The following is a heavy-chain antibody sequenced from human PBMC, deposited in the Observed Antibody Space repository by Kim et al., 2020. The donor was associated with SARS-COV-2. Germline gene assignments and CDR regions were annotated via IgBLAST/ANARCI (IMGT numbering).Heavy chain of an antibody. D-gene: IGHD3-10*01. CDR3: AIRHYYGSGRSYYGMDV. CDR2: IYYSGST. V-gene: IGHV4-39*01. Sequence: SETLSLTCTVSGGSISSSSYYWGWIRQPPGKGLEWIGSIYYSGSTYYNPSLKSRVTISVDTSKNTFSLKLSSVTAADTAVYYCAIRHYYGSGRSYYGMDVWGQGTTVTVSS. J-gene: IGHJ6*02. CDR1: GGSISSSSYY.